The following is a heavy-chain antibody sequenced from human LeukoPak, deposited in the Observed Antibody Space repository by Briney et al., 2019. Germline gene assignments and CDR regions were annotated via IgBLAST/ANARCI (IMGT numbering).Heavy chain of an antibody. V-gene: IGHV4-30-2*01. J-gene: IGHJ4*02. CDR1: GGSISSGGYS. D-gene: IGHD3-9*01. CDR3: ARGDDILTGYYPFDY. CDR2: IYHSGST. Sequence: PSQTLSLTCAVSGGSISSGGYSWSWIRQPPGKGLEWIGYIYHSGSTYYNPSLKSRVTISVDRSKNQFSLKLSSVTAADTAVYYRARGDDILTGYYPFDYWGQGTLVTVSS.